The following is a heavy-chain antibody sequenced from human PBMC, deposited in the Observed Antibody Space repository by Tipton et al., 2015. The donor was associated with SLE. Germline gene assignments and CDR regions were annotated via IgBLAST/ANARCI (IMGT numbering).Heavy chain of an antibody. J-gene: IGHJ4*02. CDR1: GYTFSSYW. CDR3: ARGHGSGFYSDN. Sequence: QLVQSGAEVKKPGESLKISCQGSGYTFSSYWIVWVRQRPGKGLEWMGIIYPTDSDIIYSPSFQGQVTISAGESTSTAYLQLSSLKAADTAMYYCARGHGSGFYSDNWGQGTLVTVSS. CDR2: IYPTDSDI. V-gene: IGHV5-51*03. D-gene: IGHD3-22*01.